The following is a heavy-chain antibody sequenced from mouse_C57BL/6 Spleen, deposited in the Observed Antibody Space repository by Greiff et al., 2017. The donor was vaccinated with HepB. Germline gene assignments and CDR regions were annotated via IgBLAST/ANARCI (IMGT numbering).Heavy chain of an antibody. J-gene: IGHJ4*01. D-gene: IGHD1-1*01. Sequence: LVESGAELVRPGASVKLSCTASGFNVKDDYMHWVKQRPEQGLEWIGWIDPENGDTEYASKFQGKATITADTSSNTAYLQLSSLTSEDTAVYYCTTGATVVANAMDYWGQGTSVTVSS. V-gene: IGHV14-4*01. CDR1: GFNVKDDY. CDR2: IDPENGDT. CDR3: TTGATVVANAMDY.